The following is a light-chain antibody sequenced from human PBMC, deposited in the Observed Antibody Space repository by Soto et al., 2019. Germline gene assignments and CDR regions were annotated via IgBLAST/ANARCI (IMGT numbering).Light chain of an antibody. V-gene: IGKV3-11*01. CDR1: QSVSSN. Sequence: DIGITQSPPTRSLSPGETAALSCRSSQSVSSNLAWYQQKPGQAPRLLIYGAFNRATGIPARFSGSGSGTDFTLTISSLEPEDSAIYYCQQRNIWPPVTFGQGTRLEIK. CDR3: QQRNIWPPVT. J-gene: IGKJ5*01. CDR2: GAF.